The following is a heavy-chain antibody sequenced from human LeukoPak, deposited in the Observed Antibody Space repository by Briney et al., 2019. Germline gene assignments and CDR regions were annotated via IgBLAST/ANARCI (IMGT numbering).Heavy chain of an antibody. CDR3: AREGYYGSGSYPDY. CDR2: IIPIFGTA. J-gene: IGHJ4*02. CDR1: GGTFSSYA. D-gene: IGHD3-10*01. Sequence: SVKVSCKASGGTFSSYAISWVPQAPGQGLEWMGGIIPIFGTANYAQKFQGRVTITADESTSTAYMELSSLRSEDTAVYYCAREGYYGSGSYPDYWGQGTLVTVSS. V-gene: IGHV1-69*13.